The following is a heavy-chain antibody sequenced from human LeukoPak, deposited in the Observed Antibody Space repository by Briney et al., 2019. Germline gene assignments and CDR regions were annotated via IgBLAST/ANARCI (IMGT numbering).Heavy chain of an antibody. V-gene: IGHV3-23*01. D-gene: IGHD3-22*01. CDR3: SGYYYFDY. CDR1: GFTFSTYA. Sequence: GGSLRLSCAASGFTFSTYAMSWVRQAPGKGLEWVSAISGSTGRTYYADSVKGRFTISRDNSKNTLYLQMNNLRAEDTAVYYCSGYYYFDYWGQGTLVTVSS. J-gene: IGHJ4*02. CDR2: ISGSTGRT.